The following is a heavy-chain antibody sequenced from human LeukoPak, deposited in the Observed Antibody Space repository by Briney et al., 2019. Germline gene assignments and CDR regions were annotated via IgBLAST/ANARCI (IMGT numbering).Heavy chain of an antibody. J-gene: IGHJ3*02. CDR3: ARVEPGAFDI. V-gene: IGHV3-53*01. CDR2: IYSGGST. CDR1: GFTSSSFW. Sequence: PGGSLRLSCVVSGFTSSSFWMSWVRQAPGKGLEWVSVIYSGGSTYYADSVKGRFTISRDNSKNTLYLQMNSLRAEDTAVYYCARVEPGAFDIWGQGTMVTVSS.